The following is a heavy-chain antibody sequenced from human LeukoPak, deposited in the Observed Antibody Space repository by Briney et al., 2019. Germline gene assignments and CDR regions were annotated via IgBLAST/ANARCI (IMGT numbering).Heavy chain of an antibody. CDR2: IYYSGST. V-gene: IGHV4-59*01. Sequence: SETLSLTCTVSGGSISSYYWSWIRQPPGKGLEWIGYIYYSGSTNYNPSLKSRVTISVDTSKNQFSLKLSSVTAADTAVYYCARVGALFSDGWPVFDYWGQGTLVTVSS. CDR3: ARVGALFSDGWPVFDY. J-gene: IGHJ4*02. D-gene: IGHD3-16*01. CDR1: GGSISSYY.